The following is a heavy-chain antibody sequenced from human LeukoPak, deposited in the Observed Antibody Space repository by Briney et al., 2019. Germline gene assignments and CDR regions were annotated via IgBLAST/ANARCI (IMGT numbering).Heavy chain of an antibody. Sequence: SETLSLTCIVSGGSISSTTYYWGWIRQPPGKRLEWIGSIYYSGNTYYNPSLKSRVTISVDTSKNQFSLKLSSVTAADTAVYYCARSDYYETSGYYLIDYWGQGTLVTVSS. J-gene: IGHJ4*02. CDR1: GGSISSTTYY. D-gene: IGHD3-22*01. CDR2: IYYSGNT. CDR3: ARSDYYETSGYYLIDY. V-gene: IGHV4-39*07.